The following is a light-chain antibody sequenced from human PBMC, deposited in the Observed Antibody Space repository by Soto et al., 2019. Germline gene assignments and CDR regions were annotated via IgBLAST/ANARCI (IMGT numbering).Light chain of an antibody. CDR3: QQSYSTQWT. J-gene: IGKJ1*01. V-gene: IGKV1-39*01. CDR2: AAS. CDR1: QSISSY. Sequence: DIQMTQSPSSLSASVGDRVTITCRASQSISSYLNWYQQKPGKAPKLLIYAASSLQSGVPSRFRGSGSGTDFTLTISSLQPEDFATYYCQQSYSTQWTVGQGTKVEIK.